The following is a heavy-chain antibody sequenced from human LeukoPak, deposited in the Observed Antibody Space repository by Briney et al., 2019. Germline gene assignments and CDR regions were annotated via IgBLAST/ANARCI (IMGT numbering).Heavy chain of an antibody. J-gene: IGHJ1*01. CDR1: GGSFSGYY. CDR3: ARSLGSGWPEYFQH. V-gene: IGHV4-34*01. Sequence: SETLSLTCAVYGGSFSGYYWSWIRQPPGKGLEWIGEINHSGSTNYNPSLKSRVTISVDTSKNQFSLKLSSVTAADTAVYYCARSLGSGWPEYFQHWGQGTLVTVSP. D-gene: IGHD6-19*01. CDR2: INHSGST.